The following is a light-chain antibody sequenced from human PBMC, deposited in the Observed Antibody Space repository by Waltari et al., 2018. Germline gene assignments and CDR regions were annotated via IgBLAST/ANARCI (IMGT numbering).Light chain of an antibody. V-gene: IGLV1-44*01. CDR3: ATWDDSLTGVV. CDR2: TNN. CDR1: RSNIGSNT. J-gene: IGLJ3*02. Sequence: QSVLTQPPSVSGTPGQRVSISCSGSRSNIGSNTVNWYRQLPGTAPKLLIPTNNLRPSGVPDRGSGSKSGTAASLAISGLQPEDEADYYCATWDDSLTGVVFGGGTKLTV.